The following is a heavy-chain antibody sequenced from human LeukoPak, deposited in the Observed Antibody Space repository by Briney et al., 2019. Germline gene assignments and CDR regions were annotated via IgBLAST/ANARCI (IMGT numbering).Heavy chain of an antibody. CDR1: GGSINTSSYY. D-gene: IGHD5-12*01. J-gene: IGHJ4*02. Sequence: SETLSLTCTVSGGSINTSSYYWSWIRQPPGKGLEWIGYIYCSGSTNYNPSLKSRVTISVDTSKKQFSLKLSSVTAADTAVYYCARVSGYDWESFYDYWGQGTLVTVSS. V-gene: IGHV4-61*01. CDR3: ARVSGYDWESFYDY. CDR2: IYCSGST.